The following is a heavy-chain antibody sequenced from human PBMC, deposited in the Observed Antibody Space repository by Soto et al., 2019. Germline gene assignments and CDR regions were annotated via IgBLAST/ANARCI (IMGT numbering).Heavy chain of an antibody. J-gene: IGHJ4*02. CDR2: IYYSGST. V-gene: IGHV4-59*08. CDR3: ARHRTRNNRNYFDY. Sequence: SETLSLTCTVSGGSISSYYWSWIRQPPGKGLEWIGYIYYSGSTNYNPSLKSRVTISVDTSKNQFSLKLSSVTAADTAVYYCARHRTRNNRNYFDYWGQGTLVTVSS. D-gene: IGHD1-20*01. CDR1: GGSISSYY.